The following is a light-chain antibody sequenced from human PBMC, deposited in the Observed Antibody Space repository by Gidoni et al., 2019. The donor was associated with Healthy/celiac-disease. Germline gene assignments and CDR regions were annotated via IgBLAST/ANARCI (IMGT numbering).Light chain of an antibody. CDR3: QQYDNLLALT. CDR2: DAS. J-gene: IGKJ4*01. V-gene: IGKV1-33*01. Sequence: DIQITHSPSSLSASVGDRVTITCQASQDISNYLNWYQQKPGKAPKLLIYDASNLETGVPSRFSGSGSGTDFTLNISSLQPEDIATYYCQQYDNLLALTFGGGTKVEIK. CDR1: QDISNY.